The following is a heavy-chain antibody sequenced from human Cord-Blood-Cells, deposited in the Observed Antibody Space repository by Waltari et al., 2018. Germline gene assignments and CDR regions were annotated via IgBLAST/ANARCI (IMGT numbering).Heavy chain of an antibody. CDR1: GGSFSGYY. V-gene: IGHV4-34*01. CDR2: INHSGST. CDR3: ARGRGYSGSYFDY. D-gene: IGHD1-26*01. J-gene: IGHJ4*02. Sequence: QVQLQQWGAGLLKPSETLSLTCAVYGGSFSGYYWSWIRQPPGKGLEWIGEINHSGSTNYHPSLKSRVTISVDTSKNQFSLKLSSVTAADTAVYYCARGRGYSGSYFDYWGQGTLVTVSS.